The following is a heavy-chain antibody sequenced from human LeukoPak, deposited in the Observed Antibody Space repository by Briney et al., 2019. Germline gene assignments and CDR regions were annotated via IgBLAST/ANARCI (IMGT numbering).Heavy chain of an antibody. CDR1: GSSFTSYW. J-gene: IGHJ6*03. CDR3: ARYIGSYLITYYYYYYMDV. Sequence: NLGGSLEISCQGSGSSFTSYWIGWARQLPGKGLEWMGIIYPGDSDTRYSPSFQGQVTISATKSSSPSSLQWTSLEAPHPALFSRARYIGSYLITYYYYYYMDVWGKGTTVTVSS. D-gene: IGHD1-26*01. V-gene: IGHV5-51*01. CDR2: IYPGDSDT.